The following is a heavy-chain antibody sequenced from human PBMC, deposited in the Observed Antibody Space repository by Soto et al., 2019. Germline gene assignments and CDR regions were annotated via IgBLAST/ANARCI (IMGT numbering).Heavy chain of an antibody. CDR2: IYYSGST. J-gene: IGHJ4*02. Sequence: PSETLSLTCAVSGGSISSGGYYWSWIRQHPGKGLEWIGYIYYSGSTYYNPSLKSRVTISVDTSKNQFSLKLSSVTAADTAVYYCARRSSGTFAYWGQGTLVTVSS. D-gene: IGHD6-19*01. CDR1: GGSISSGGYY. V-gene: IGHV4-31*11. CDR3: ARRSSGTFAY.